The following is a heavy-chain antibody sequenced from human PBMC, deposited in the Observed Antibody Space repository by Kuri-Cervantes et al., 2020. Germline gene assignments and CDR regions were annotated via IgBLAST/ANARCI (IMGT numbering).Heavy chain of an antibody. J-gene: IGHJ5*02. V-gene: IGHV3-9*01. Sequence: SLKISCAASGFTFSSYWMHWVRQAPGKGLEWVSGISWNSGSIGYVDSVKGRFTISRDNAKNSLYLQMNSLRAEDTALYYCTGRSGDYYGSGSYMRFDPWGQGTLVTVSS. CDR2: ISWNSGSI. D-gene: IGHD3-10*01. CDR3: TGRSGDYYGSGSYMRFDP. CDR1: GFTFSSYW.